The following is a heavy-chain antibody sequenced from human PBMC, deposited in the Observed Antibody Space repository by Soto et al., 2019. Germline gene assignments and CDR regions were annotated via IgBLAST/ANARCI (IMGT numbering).Heavy chain of an antibody. V-gene: IGHV3-23*01. D-gene: IGHD4-17*01. CDR1: GFTFRSYA. CDR2: IRGSGGRT. J-gene: IGHJ2*01. CDR3: AKDPDYGDYYEGWYFDL. Sequence: EVQLLESGGGLEQPGGSLRLSCAASGFTFRSYAMSWVRQAPGKGPEWVSGIRGSGGRTFYAQSVKGRFTISRDNSKNTLYLQMNSLRAEDSAVYYCAKDPDYGDYYEGWYFDLWGRGTLVTVSS.